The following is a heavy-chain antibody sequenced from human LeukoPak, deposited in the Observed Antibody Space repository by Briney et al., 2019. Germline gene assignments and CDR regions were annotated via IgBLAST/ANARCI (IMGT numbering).Heavy chain of an antibody. CDR2: IYPGDSDT. CDR3: AGFTDYGATRVDP. J-gene: IGHJ5*02. CDR1: GYSFTSYW. D-gene: IGHD4-17*01. Sequence: GESLKISCKGSGYSFTSYWIGWVLQMPGKGLEWMGIIYPGDSDTRYSPSFQGQVTISADKSISTAYLQWSSLKASDTAMYYCAGFTDYGATRVDPWGQGTLVTVSS. V-gene: IGHV5-51*01.